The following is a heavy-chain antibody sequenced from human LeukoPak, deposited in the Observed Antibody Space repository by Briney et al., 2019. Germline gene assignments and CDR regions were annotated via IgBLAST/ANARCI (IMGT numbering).Heavy chain of an antibody. D-gene: IGHD3-10*01. V-gene: IGHV4-39*01. CDR1: GGSISSSSYY. J-gene: IGHJ5*02. CDR3: ARHRNYYGSGSYKVWFDP. CDR2: IYYSGST. Sequence: PSETLSLTCTVSGGSISSSSYYWGWLRQPPGKGLEWIGSIYYSGSTYYNPSLKSRVTISVDTSKNQFSLKLSSVTAADTAVYYCARHRNYYGSGSYKVWFDPWGQGTLVTVSS.